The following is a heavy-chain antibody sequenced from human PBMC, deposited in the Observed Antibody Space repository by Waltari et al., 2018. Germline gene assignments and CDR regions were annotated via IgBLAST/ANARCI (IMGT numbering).Heavy chain of an antibody. V-gene: IGHV3-53*02. CDR3: AREHAGREYSYCHMDF. J-gene: IGHJ6*03. D-gene: IGHD3-10*01. Sequence: EVQLVETGGGLIQPGGSLRLSCAVSGVTVSTSFISWVRQAPGKGPNVTSIMYGAGSTYYADSVKGRFTGTGDEPTNIVYRQITSLRAEDTAVYHCAREHAGREYSYCHMDFWGKGTAVTVSS. CDR1: GVTVSTSF. CDR2: MYGAGST.